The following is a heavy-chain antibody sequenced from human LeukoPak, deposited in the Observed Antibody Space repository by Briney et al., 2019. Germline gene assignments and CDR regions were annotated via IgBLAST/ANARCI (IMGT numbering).Heavy chain of an antibody. D-gene: IGHD1-26*01. Sequence: GGSLRLSCAASGFTFSSYGMHWVRQAPGKGLEWVSVIYSDGRTYYADSVKGRFTISRDNSKNTLYLQMNSLRAEDTAVYYCARVGEGAAKDWGQGTLVTVSS. CDR3: ARVGEGAAKD. CDR1: GFTFSSYG. J-gene: IGHJ4*02. V-gene: IGHV3-53*01. CDR2: IYSDGRT.